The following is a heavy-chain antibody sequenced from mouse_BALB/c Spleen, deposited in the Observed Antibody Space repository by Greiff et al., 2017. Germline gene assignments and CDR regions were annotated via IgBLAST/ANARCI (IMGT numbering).Heavy chain of an antibody. CDR2: ISSGGSYT. V-gene: IGHV5-6*01. CDR3: ASYAMDY. CDR1: GFTFSSYG. J-gene: IGHJ4*01. Sequence: EVQVVESGGDLVKPGGSLKLSCAASGFTFSSYGMSWVRQTPDKRLEWVATISSGGSYTYYPDSVKGRFTISRDNAKNTLYLQMSSLKSEDTAMYYCASYAMDYWGQGTSVTVSS.